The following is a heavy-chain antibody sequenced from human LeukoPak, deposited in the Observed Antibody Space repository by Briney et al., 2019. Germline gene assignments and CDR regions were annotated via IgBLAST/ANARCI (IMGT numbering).Heavy chain of an antibody. CDR2: TSGSGGGT. D-gene: IGHD3-10*01. CDR3: AKDTTYYYGSGSYGFDY. J-gene: IGHJ4*02. CDR1: GFTFSSYA. Sequence: GGSLRLSYAASGFTFSSYAMSWVRQAPGKGLEWVSATSGSGGGTYYADSVKGRFTLSRDNSKNTLYLQMNSLRAEDTAIYYCAKDTTYYYGSGSYGFDYWGQGTLVTVSS. V-gene: IGHV3-23*01.